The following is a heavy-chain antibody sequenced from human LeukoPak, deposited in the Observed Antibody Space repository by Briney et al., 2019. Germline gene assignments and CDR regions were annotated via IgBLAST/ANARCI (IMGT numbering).Heavy chain of an antibody. Sequence: ASVKVSCKASGYTFTAYYMHWVRQAPGQGLEWMGWIHPNSGATNYAHKFQGRVTMTRDTSINTAYMDLSSLKSDDTAVYYCARDSTGGSYFPLDFWGQGTLVTVSS. V-gene: IGHV1-2*02. CDR3: ARDSTGGSYFPLDF. J-gene: IGHJ4*02. D-gene: IGHD2/OR15-2a*01. CDR2: IHPNSGAT. CDR1: GYTFTAYY.